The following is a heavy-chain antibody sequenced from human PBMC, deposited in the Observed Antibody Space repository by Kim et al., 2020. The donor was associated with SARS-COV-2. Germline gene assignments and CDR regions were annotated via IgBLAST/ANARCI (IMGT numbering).Heavy chain of an antibody. CDR2: LTTAGDT. CDR3: ARGPWGNYYLDF. V-gene: IGHV3-13*01. D-gene: IGHD3-16*01. Sequence: GGSLRLSCAASGFSFSEYDLYWVRQEPGKRLEWVSALTTAGDTYYADSVKGRFAISREDAKNSFYLQMNTLRAGDTAVYCCARGPWGNYYLDFWGLGTLVSVSS. CDR1: GFSFSEYD. J-gene: IGHJ4*02.